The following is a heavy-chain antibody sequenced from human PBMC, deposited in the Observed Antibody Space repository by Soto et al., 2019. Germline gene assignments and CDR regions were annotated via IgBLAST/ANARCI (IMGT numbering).Heavy chain of an antibody. CDR3: AREGLWRKGAGVAAFDI. CDR2: INPNSGGT. Sequence: QVQLVQSGAEVKKPGASVKVSCKASGYTFTGYYMHWVRQAPGQGLEWMGWINPNSGGTNYAQKFQGWVTMTRDTSISTAYMELSRLRSDDTAVYYCAREGLWRKGAGVAAFDIWGQGTMVTVSS. J-gene: IGHJ3*02. CDR1: GYTFTGYY. V-gene: IGHV1-2*04. D-gene: IGHD2-21*01.